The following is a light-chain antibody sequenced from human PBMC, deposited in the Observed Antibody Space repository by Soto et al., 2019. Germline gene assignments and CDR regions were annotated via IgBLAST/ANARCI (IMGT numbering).Light chain of an antibody. CDR1: SSDVGGYNF. J-gene: IGLJ1*01. CDR2: AVS. CDR3: CSYAGNAYV. Sequence: QSVLTQPRSVSGSPGQSVTISCTGTSSDVGGYNFVTWYQQHPDKAPNLLIYAVSKRPSGVPDPFSGSKSGNTASLTISGLQAEDEADYYCCSYAGNAYVFGTGTKLTVL. V-gene: IGLV2-11*01.